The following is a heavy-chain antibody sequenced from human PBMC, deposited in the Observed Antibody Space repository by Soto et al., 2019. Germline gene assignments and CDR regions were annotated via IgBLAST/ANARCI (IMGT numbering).Heavy chain of an antibody. Sequence: QITLKESGPTLVKPTQTLTLTCTFSGFSLTTSGVGVTWIRQPPGKALEWLGLIYWNGIERYSPSLKSRLSLTKVTSKDQVVLTMTDVGPVDTSTYYCTHTRVPDTLDYWGPGTRVTVSS. D-gene: IGHD2-2*01. CDR3: THTRVPDTLDY. CDR2: IYWNGIE. J-gene: IGHJ4*02. CDR1: GFSLTTSGVG. V-gene: IGHV2-5*01.